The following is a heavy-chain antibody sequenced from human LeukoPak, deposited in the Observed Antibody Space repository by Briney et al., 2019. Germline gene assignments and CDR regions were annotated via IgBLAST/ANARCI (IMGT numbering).Heavy chain of an antibody. CDR1: GFPFNFQM. J-gene: IGHJ4*02. V-gene: IGHV3-7*01. CDR3: ARGGATRGRFEN. D-gene: IGHD1-26*01. CDR2: MREDGREI. Sequence: GGSLRLSCAASGFPFNFQMMSWVRQAPGKGLDWVASMREDGREIYYVDSAKGRFTISRDNPKNSLYLQMNFLRAEDTAVYYCARGGATRGRFENWGQGTLVTVSS.